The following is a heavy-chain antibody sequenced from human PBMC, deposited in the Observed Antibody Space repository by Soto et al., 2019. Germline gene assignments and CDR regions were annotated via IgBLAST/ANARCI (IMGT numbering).Heavy chain of an antibody. CDR1: GGSFSGYY. CDR3: ARLVGYRNSLRFDP. CDR2: INHSGST. J-gene: IGHJ5*02. Sequence: SETLSLTCAVYGGSFSGYYRSWIRQPPGKGLEWIGEINHSGSTNYNPSLKSRVTISVDTSKNQFSLKLSSVTAADTAVYYCARLVGYRNSLRFDPWGQGTLVTVSS. V-gene: IGHV4-34*01. D-gene: IGHD5-18*01.